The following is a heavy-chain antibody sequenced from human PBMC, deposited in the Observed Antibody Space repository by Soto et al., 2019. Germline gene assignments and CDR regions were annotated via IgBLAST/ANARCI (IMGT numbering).Heavy chain of an antibody. CDR3: ARAPGAAGTFSEY. CDR2: IWYDGSNK. J-gene: IGHJ4*02. CDR1: GFTFSSYG. D-gene: IGHD6-13*01. V-gene: IGHV3-33*01. Sequence: QVQLVESGGGVVQPGRSLRLSCAASGFTFSSYGMHWVRQAPGKGLEWVAVIWYDGSNKYYADSVKGRFTISRDNSKNTLYVQMNSLRAEDTAVYYCARAPGAAGTFSEYWGQGTLVTVSS.